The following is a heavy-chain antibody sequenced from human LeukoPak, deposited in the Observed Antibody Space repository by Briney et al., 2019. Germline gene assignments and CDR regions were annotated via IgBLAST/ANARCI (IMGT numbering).Heavy chain of an antibody. CDR1: GYTFTSYD. Sequence: GASVKVSCKASGYTFTSYDINWVRQATGQGLEWMGWMNPNSGNTGYAQKFQGRVTITRNTSISTAYMELSSLRSEDTAVYYRARVGSVKLEFTVTTPYYYYYMDVWGKGTTVTVSS. D-gene: IGHD4-17*01. CDR3: ARVGSVKLEFTVTTPYYYYYMDV. J-gene: IGHJ6*03. CDR2: MNPNSGNT. V-gene: IGHV1-8*03.